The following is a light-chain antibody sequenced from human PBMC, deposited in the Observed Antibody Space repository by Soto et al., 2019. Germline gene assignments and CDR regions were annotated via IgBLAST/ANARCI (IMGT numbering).Light chain of an antibody. CDR1: QSISNY. V-gene: IGKV1-39*01. CDR2: VAS. CDR3: QQYNSFSWT. Sequence: DIQMTQSPSSLSASEGDRVTISCRASQSISNYLNWYQQKPGTAPKVLISVASTLQSGVPSRFSGSGSGTEFTLTISSLQPDDFATYYCQQYNSFSWTFGQGTKVDIK. J-gene: IGKJ1*01.